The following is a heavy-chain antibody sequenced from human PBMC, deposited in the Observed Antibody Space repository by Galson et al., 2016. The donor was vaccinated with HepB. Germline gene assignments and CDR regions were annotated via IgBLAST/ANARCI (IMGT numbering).Heavy chain of an antibody. D-gene: IGHD4-11*01. V-gene: IGHV3-23*01. CDR1: GFTFTTYA. CDR2: ISGSGGST. Sequence: SLRLSCAASGFTFTTYAMSWVRQAPGKGLEWVSSISGSGGSTYDADAVKGRFTISRDNPKNTQDLQMNSLRAEDTAVYYCAKAGVAYSNYVYGMDVWGQGTTRTVSS. CDR3: AKAGVAYSNYVYGMDV. J-gene: IGHJ6*02.